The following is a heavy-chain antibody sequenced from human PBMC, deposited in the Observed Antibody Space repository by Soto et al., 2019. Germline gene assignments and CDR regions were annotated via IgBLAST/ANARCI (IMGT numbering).Heavy chain of an antibody. V-gene: IGHV6-1*01. Sequence: SETLSLTCAISGDSVSSNTASWNWIRQSPSRGLERLGRTYFMAKWYNDYAVSVKSRIIINPDTSNNQFSLQLNSVTPEDTAVYFCAKGDNLGPKTGYAFDPWGQGVMGTVSS. CDR2: TYFMAKWYN. D-gene: IGHD5-12*01. CDR1: GDSVSSNTAS. J-gene: IGHJ5*02. CDR3: AKGDNLGPKTGYAFDP.